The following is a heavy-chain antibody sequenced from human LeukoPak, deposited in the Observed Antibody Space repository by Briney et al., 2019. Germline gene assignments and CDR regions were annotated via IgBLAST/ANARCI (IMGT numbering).Heavy chain of an antibody. V-gene: IGHV3-53*01. D-gene: IGHD2-2*01. J-gene: IGHJ4*02. Sequence: GGSLRLFCAASGFTVSSNYMSWVRQAPGKGLEWVSVIYSGGSTYYADSVKGRFTISRDNSKNTLYLQMNSLRAEDTAVYYCARGRYSSRSGGYYFDIWGQGTLVTVSS. CDR3: ARGRYSSRSGGYYFDI. CDR2: IYSGGST. CDR1: GFTVSSNY.